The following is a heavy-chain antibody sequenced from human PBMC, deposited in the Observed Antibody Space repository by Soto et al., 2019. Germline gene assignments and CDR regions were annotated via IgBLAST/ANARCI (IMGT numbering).Heavy chain of an antibody. V-gene: IGHV3-33*01. Sequence: HVQLVESGGGVVQPGRSLRLSCAASGFTFSSYGMHWVRQAPGKGLEWVAVIWYDGSNKYYADSVKGRFTISRDNSKNKVHLQMNSLRAEDTAVYYCARVPGYSSGWYWYFYLWGRGTLVTVSS. CDR1: GFTFSSYG. CDR2: IWYDGSNK. CDR3: ARVPGYSSGWYWYFYL. D-gene: IGHD6-19*01. J-gene: IGHJ2*01.